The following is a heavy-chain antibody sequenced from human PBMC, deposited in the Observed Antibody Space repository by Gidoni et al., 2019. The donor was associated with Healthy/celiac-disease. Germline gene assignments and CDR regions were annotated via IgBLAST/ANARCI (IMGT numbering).Heavy chain of an antibody. J-gene: IGHJ4*02. V-gene: IGHV3-23*01. D-gene: IGHD3-9*01. CDR3: AKDQTYYDILTGYYPSYYFDY. Sequence: EVQLLESGGGLVQPGGSLRLSCALSGFPFCSYAMTWVRQAPGRGLGWVSAISGSGGSTSYADSVKGRFTISRDNSKNTLYLQMNSLRAEDTAVYYCAKDQTYYDILTGYYPSYYFDYWGQGTLVTVSS. CDR1: GFPFCSYA. CDR2: ISGSGGST.